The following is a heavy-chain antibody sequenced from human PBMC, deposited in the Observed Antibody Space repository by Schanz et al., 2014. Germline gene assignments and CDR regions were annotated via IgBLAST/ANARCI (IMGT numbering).Heavy chain of an antibody. CDR2: LSGSGTST. V-gene: IGHV3-23*04. CDR1: GFSISDA. D-gene: IGHD3-10*01. Sequence: EVQLVESGGGLVKPGGSLTLSCAASGFSISDAWMHWVRQAPGKGLEWVSALSGSGTSTYYADSVKGRFTISRDNSKNALYLQMNSLRAEDTAVYFCAKSQYYGSGSYSDYYGVDVWGQGTTVTVSS. CDR3: AKSQYYGSGSYSDYYGVDV. J-gene: IGHJ6*02.